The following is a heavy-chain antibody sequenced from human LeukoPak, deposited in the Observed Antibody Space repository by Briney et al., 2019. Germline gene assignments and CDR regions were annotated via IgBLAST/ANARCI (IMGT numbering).Heavy chain of an antibody. J-gene: IGHJ6*02. CDR2: ISYDGSNK. CDR3: ARGWYPHYYGMDV. V-gene: IGHV3-30*03. CDR1: GFTFSSYG. D-gene: IGHD2-15*01. Sequence: GGSLRLSCAASGFTFSSYGMHWVRQAPGKGLEWVAVISYDGSNKYYADSVKGRFTISRDNSKNTLYLQMNSLRAEDTAVYYCARGWYPHYYGMDVWGQGTTVTVSS.